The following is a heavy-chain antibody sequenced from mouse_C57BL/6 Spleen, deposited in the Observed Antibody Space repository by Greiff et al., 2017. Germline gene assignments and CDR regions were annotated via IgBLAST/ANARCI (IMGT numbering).Heavy chain of an antibody. V-gene: IGHV1-59*01. D-gene: IGHD2-12*01. J-gene: IGHJ3*01. Sequence: QVQLQQSGAELVRPGTSVKLSCKASGYTFTSYWMHWVKQRPGQGLEWIGVIDPSDSYTNYNQKFKGKATLTVDTSSSTAYMQLSSLTSEDSAVYYCARKGKVDDGTWVAYWGQGTLVTVSA. CDR1: GYTFTSYW. CDR3: ARKGKVDDGTWVAY. CDR2: IDPSDSYT.